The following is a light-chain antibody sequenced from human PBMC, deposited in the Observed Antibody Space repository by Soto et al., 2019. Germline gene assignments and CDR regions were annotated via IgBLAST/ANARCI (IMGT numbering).Light chain of an antibody. V-gene: IGKV4-1*01. J-gene: IGKJ1*01. CDR3: HHHYSSPRT. CDR2: WAS. Sequence: DIVMTQSPDSLAVSLGERATINCKSSQSVLYSSNNKNYLAWYQQKPGQPPKLLIYWASTRESGVPDRFSGSGSGTDFTLTVSSLQAEDEAVYYGHHHYSSPRTFGQGTEVEIK. CDR1: QSVLYSSNNKNY.